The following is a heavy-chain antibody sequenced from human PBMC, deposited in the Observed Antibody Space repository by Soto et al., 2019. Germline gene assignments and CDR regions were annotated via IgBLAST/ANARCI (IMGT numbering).Heavy chain of an antibody. J-gene: IGHJ5*02. Sequence: QVQLVQSGGEVKKPGASVKVSCKASGYTFAGYYIHWVRQAPGQGLEWMGWINPNSGGTNYAQKFQGRVTMTRDTSISTAYMELSRLTSDDTAMYYCARDGLLVPSTGNYFDPWGQGTLVTVSS. V-gene: IGHV1-2*02. D-gene: IGHD5-12*01. CDR2: INPNSGGT. CDR1: GYTFAGYY. CDR3: ARDGLLVPSTGNYFDP.